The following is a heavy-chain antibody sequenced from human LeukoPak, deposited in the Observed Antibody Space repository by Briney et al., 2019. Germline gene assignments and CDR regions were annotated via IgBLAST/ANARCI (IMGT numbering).Heavy chain of an antibody. D-gene: IGHD6-13*01. CDR2: IVVGSGNT. Sequence: ASVKVSCKASGFTFTSPAMQWVRQARGQRLEWIGWIVVGSGNTNYAQKFQERVTITRDMSTSTAYMELSSLRSEDTAVYYCAADQGIAAAGLWGQGTLVTVSS. J-gene: IGHJ1*01. V-gene: IGHV1-58*02. CDR1: GFTFTSPA. CDR3: AADQGIAAAGL.